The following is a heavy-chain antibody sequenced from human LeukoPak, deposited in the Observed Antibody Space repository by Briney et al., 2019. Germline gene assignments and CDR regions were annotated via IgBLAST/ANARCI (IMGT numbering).Heavy chain of an antibody. CDR2: ISYDGSNK. Sequence: GESLRLSCAASGFTFSSYGMHWVRQAPGKGLEWVAVISYDGSNKYYADSVKGRFTISRDNSKNTLYLQMNSLRAEDTAVYYCVKALTYYYDSSGPGGAFDIWGQGTMVTVSS. J-gene: IGHJ3*02. V-gene: IGHV3-30*18. CDR3: VKALTYYYDSSGPGGAFDI. D-gene: IGHD3-22*01. CDR1: GFTFSSYG.